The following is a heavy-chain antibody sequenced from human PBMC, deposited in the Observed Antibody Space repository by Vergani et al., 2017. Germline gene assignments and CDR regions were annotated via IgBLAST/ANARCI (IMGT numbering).Heavy chain of an antibody. V-gene: IGHV4-61*02. CDR3: ARGSVSYSLLY. D-gene: IGHD3-10*01. CDR2: IYTSGST. Sequence: QLQLQESGPGLVKPSETLSLTCTVSGGSLSSSSYYWSWIRQPAGKGLEWIGRIYTSGSTNYNPSLKSRVTISVDTPKNQFSLKLSSVTAADTAVYYCARGSVSYSLLYWGQGTLVTVSS. J-gene: IGHJ4*02. CDR1: GGSLSSSSYY.